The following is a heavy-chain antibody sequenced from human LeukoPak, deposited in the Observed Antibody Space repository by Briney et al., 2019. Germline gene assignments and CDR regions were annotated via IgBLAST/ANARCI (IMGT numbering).Heavy chain of an antibody. CDR1: GFSLSTSGVG. CDR3: AHYGDYRFMYYFDY. J-gene: IGHJ4*02. V-gene: IGHV2-5*01. CDR2: IYWNDDN. Sequence: KEAGPTLVKPTQTLTLTCTFSGFSLSTSGVGVGWSRQPTGKALEWLALIYWNDDNRYSPSLRTRLTITKDTSKNQVVLTMTNMDPVDTATYYCAHYGDYRFMYYFDYWGQGTLVTVSS. D-gene: IGHD4-17*01.